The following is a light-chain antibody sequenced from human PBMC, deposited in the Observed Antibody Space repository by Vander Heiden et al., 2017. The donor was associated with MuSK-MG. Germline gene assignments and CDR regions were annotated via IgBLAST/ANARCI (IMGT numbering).Light chain of an antibody. CDR1: QSISSY. Sequence: DIQMTQSPSSLSASVGDRVTITCRASQSISSYLNWYQQKPGKAPKLLIYAASSLQSGVPSRFSGSGSGTDFTLTISRLQPEDFATYYCQQRDSTSLTFGGGTKVEIK. CDR3: QQRDSTSLT. J-gene: IGKJ4*01. V-gene: IGKV1-39*01. CDR2: AAS.